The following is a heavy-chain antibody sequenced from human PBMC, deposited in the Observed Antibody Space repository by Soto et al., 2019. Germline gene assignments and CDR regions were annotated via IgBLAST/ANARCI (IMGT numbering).Heavy chain of an antibody. CDR2: INHSGST. CDR1: GGSFSGYY. CDR3: ARVFRRIAAAGTVYYYGMDG. J-gene: IGHJ6*02. Sequence: PSETLSLTCAVYGGSFSGYYWSWIRQPPGKGLEWIGEINHSGSTNYNPSLKSRVTISVDTSKNQFSLKLSSVTAADTAVYYCARVFRRIAAAGTVYYYGMDGWGQGTTVTVS. V-gene: IGHV4-34*01. D-gene: IGHD6-13*01.